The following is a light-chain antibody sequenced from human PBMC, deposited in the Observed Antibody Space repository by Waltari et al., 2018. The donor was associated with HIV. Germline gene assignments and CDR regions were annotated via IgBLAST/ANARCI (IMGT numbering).Light chain of an antibody. Sequence: IVMTQSPATLSVSPGERATLSCRASQSVSSNLAWYQQKPGQAPRLLIYGASTRATGIPVRFSGSGSGTEFTLTISSLQSEDFAVFYCQQYNKWPPYTFGQGTKLEIK. CDR2: GAS. V-gene: IGKV3-15*01. CDR3: QQYNKWPPYT. CDR1: QSVSSN. J-gene: IGKJ2*01.